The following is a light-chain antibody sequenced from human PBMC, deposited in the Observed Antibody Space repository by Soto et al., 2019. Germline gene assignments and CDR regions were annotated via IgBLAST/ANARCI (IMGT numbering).Light chain of an antibody. CDR2: SDS. Sequence: SYVLTQPPSVSVAPGQTATLTCGGYNIGRNSVHWYQQKPGQAPVLVVYSDSARPSGIPERFSGSNSENTATLTISRVDAGDEADDYCHVWDSDSDHVVFGGGTKLTVL. CDR1: NIGRNS. J-gene: IGLJ3*02. CDR3: HVWDSDSDHVV. V-gene: IGLV3-21*02.